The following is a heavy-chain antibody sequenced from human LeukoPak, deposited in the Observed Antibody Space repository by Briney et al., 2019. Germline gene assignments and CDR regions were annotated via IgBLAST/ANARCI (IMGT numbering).Heavy chain of an antibody. V-gene: IGHV4-59*01. CDR2: IYYTGTT. J-gene: IGHJ4*02. CDR3: ARYNTVNRGFSAVDF. Sequence: PSETLSLTCSVSGGSINHYYGTWIRQPPGRGLEWVGFIYYTGTTNYNPSPKSRVTIAVDTSKNQFSLKLSSVTAADTAVYYCARYNTVNRGFSAVDFWGQGTPVTVSS. CDR1: GGSINHYY. D-gene: IGHD3-10*01.